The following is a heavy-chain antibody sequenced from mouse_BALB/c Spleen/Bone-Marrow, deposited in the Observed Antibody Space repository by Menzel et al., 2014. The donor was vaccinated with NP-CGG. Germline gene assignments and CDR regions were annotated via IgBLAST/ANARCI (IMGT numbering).Heavy chain of an antibody. CDR1: GYSFTNYW. J-gene: IGHJ3*01. D-gene: IGHD2-4*01. CDR3: ASDDYDGSWFAY. V-gene: IGHV1-74*01. CDR2: IHPSDSET. Sequence: QVQLQQSGAELVRPGASVKLSCKASGYSFTNYWMNWMKQRPGQGLEWIGMIHPSDSETRLNQKFKDKATLTVDKSSSTAYMQLSSPTSEDFAVYYCASDDYDGSWFAYWGQGTLVTVSA.